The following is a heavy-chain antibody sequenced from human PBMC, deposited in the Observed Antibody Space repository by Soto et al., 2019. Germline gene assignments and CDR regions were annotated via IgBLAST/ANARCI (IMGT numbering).Heavy chain of an antibody. CDR1: GYSFTSYW. CDR3: AGTTGGDYFYYYYGMDV. Sequence: GESLKISCKGSGYSFTSYWIGWVRQMPGKGLEWMGIIHPGDSDTRYSPSFQGQVTISADKSISTAYLQWSSLKATDTAFYYCAGTTGGDYFYYYYGMDVWGQGTTVTVSS. CDR2: IHPGDSDT. J-gene: IGHJ6*02. V-gene: IGHV5-51*01. D-gene: IGHD4-17*01.